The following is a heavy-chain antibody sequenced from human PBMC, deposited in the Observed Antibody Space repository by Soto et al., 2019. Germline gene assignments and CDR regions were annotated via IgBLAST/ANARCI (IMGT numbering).Heavy chain of an antibody. D-gene: IGHD6-13*01. Sequence: SETLSLTCAVYGGSFSGYYWSWIRQPPGKGLEWIGEINHSGSTNYNPSLKSRVTISVDTSKNQFSLKLSSVTAADTAVYYCARGRRQLVRPFDYWGQGTLVTVSS. V-gene: IGHV4-34*01. CDR3: ARGRRQLVRPFDY. CDR1: GGSFSGYY. J-gene: IGHJ4*02. CDR2: INHSGST.